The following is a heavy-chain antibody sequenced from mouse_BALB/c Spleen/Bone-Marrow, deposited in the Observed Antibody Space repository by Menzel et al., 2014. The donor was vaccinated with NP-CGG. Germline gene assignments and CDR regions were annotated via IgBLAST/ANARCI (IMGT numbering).Heavy chain of an antibody. CDR2: INPGSGGT. D-gene: IGHD1-1*01. CDR1: GYAFTNYL. Sequence: VQLQQSGAELVRPGTSAKVSCKASGYAFTNYLIEWVKQRPGQGLEWIGVINPGSGGTNYNEKFKGKATLTADKSSSTAYMQFSSLTSDDSAVYFCARSYYGSPYFDYWGQGTTLTVSS. J-gene: IGHJ2*01. CDR3: ARSYYGSPYFDY. V-gene: IGHV1-54*01.